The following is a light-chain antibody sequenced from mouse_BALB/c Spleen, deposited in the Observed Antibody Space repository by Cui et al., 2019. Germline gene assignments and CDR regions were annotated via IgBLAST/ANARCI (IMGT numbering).Light chain of an antibody. J-gene: IGKJ2*01. CDR1: ENIYSN. V-gene: IGKV12-46*01. Sequence: DIQMTKSPASLSVYVGETVTITCRASENIYSNLAWYQQKQGKSPQLLVYAATNLADGVPSRFSGSGSGTQYSLKINSLQSEDFGSYYCQHFWGTPYTFGGGTKLEIK. CDR3: QHFWGTPYT. CDR2: AAT.